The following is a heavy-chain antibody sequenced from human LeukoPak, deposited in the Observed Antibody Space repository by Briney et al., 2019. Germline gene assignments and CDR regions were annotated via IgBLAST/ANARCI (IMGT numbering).Heavy chain of an antibody. CDR1: GYTFTGYY. Sequence: ASVKVSCKASGYTFTGYYMHWVRQAPGQGLEWMGWINPNSGGTNYAQKFQGWVTMTEDTSTDTAYMELSSLRSEDTAVYYCARAADRLTIVVVNANRFDPWGQGTLVTVSS. CDR3: ARAADRLTIVVVNANRFDP. V-gene: IGHV1-2*04. CDR2: INPNSGGT. J-gene: IGHJ5*02. D-gene: IGHD3-22*01.